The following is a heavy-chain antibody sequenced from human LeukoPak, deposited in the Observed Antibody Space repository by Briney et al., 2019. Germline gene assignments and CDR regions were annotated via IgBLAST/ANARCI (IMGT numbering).Heavy chain of an antibody. CDR2: IDQYGRAK. D-gene: IGHD5-18*01. CDR3: ARADSYGSILDY. J-gene: IGHJ4*02. V-gene: IGHV3-7*04. CDR1: GFTFSNYW. Sequence: PGGSLGLACAASGFTFSNYWMSWVRQAPGKGLEWVASIDQYGRAKYYVGSVRGRFTFSRDNTKNSLHLQMSSLRAEDTAVYYCARADSYGSILDYWGQGNRVTVSS.